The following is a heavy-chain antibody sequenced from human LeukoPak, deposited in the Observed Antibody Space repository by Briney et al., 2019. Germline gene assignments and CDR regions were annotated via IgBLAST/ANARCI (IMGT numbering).Heavy chain of an antibody. CDR2: IFYGERN. D-gene: IGHD6-13*01. J-gene: IGHJ4*01. CDR3: ARQLPTAAADTRGYFEY. Sequence: PSETLSLTCSVSGGSISNADYYWGWVRQAPGKGLEWIVSIFYGERNHYNPSLKSRATMSVDTSKNQFSLKLTSVTAADAAMYYCARQLPTAAADTRGYFEYWGQGAVVTVSS. CDR1: GGSISNADYY. V-gene: IGHV4-39*01.